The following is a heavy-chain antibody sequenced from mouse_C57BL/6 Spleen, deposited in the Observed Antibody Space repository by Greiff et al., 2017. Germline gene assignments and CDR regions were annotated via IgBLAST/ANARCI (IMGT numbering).Heavy chain of an antibody. CDR1: GFTFSSYA. D-gene: IGHD2-2*01. J-gene: IGHJ1*03. V-gene: IGHV5-4*01. CDR3: ARDPGLRPGYFDV. CDR2: ISDGGSYT. Sequence: EVMLVESGGGLVKPGGSLKLSCAASGFTFSSYAMSWVRQTPEKRLEWVATISDGGSYTYYPANVKGRFTISRDNAKNNLYLQMSHLKSEDTAMYYCARDPGLRPGYFDVWGTGTTVTVSS.